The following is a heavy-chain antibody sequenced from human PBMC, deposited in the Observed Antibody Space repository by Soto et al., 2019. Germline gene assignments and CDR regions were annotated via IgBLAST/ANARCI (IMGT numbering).Heavy chain of an antibody. D-gene: IGHD2-2*01. Sequence: ASGKVSCKASGYTFTSYYMHWVRQAPGQGLEWMGIINPSGGSTSYAQKFQGRVNMTRDTSTSTVYMELSSLRSEDTAVYFCARDPYCSSTSCTYYFDYWGQGTLVTVSS. CDR2: INPSGGST. CDR3: ARDPYCSSTSCTYYFDY. CDR1: GYTFTSYY. V-gene: IGHV1-46*01. J-gene: IGHJ4*02.